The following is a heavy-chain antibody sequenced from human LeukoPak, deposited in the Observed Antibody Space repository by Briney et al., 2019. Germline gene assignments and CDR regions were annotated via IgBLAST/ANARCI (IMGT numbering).Heavy chain of an antibody. Sequence: ASVKVSCKASGYTFTGYYMHWVRQAPGQGLEWMGWINPNSGGTNYAQKFQGRVTMTRDTSISTAYMELSRLRSDDTAVYYCARDLSILWFGELLHWGQGTLVTVSS. J-gene: IGHJ1*01. CDR1: GYTFTGYY. CDR2: INPNSGGT. CDR3: ARDLSILWFGELLH. V-gene: IGHV1-2*02. D-gene: IGHD3-10*01.